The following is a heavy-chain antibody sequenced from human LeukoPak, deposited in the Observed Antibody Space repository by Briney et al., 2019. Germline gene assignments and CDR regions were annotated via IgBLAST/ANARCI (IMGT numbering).Heavy chain of an antibody. D-gene: IGHD1-26*01. J-gene: IGHJ4*02. Sequence: GGFLRLSCAASGFTFSAYGMHWVRQAPGKGLEWVAVISYEGSNKYYGDSVKGRFTISRDNSKNTLYLQMNSLRAEDSALYYCAKDVGSGTYYGDYWGQGTLVTVSS. CDR1: GFTFSAYG. CDR2: ISYEGSNK. V-gene: IGHV3-30*18. CDR3: AKDVGSGTYYGDY.